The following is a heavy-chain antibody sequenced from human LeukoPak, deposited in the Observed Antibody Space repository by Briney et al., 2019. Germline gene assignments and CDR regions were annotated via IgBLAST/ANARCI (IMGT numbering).Heavy chain of an antibody. J-gene: IGHJ3*02. CDR2: IKQDGSEE. CDR1: GFTFSSYW. CDR3: ARDGVGATFNDAFDI. V-gene: IGHV3-7*01. Sequence: PGGSLRLSCAASGFTFSSYWMSWVRQAPGKGLEWVANIKQDGSEEYYVDSVKGRFTISRDNAKNSLYLQMNSLRAEDTAVYYCARDGVGATFNDAFDIWGQGTMVTVSS. D-gene: IGHD1-26*01.